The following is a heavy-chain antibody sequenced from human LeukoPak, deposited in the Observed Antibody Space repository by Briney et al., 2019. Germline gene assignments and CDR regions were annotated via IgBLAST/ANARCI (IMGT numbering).Heavy chain of an antibody. CDR1: GYTFTAYY. CDR3: ARERGSYRAEFDY. D-gene: IGHD1-26*01. CDR2: INPNSGGT. V-gene: IGHV1-2*02. Sequence: ASVKVSCKASGYTFTAYYMHWVRQAPGQGLEWMGWINPNSGGTNYAQKFQGRVTITRDTSISTAYMELSRLRSDDTAVYYCARERGSYRAEFDYWGQGTLVTVSS. J-gene: IGHJ4*02.